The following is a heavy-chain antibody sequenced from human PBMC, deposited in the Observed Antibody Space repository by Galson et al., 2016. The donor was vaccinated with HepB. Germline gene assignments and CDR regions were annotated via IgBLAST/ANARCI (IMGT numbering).Heavy chain of an antibody. V-gene: IGHV3-7*03. CDR2: IKEDGSKE. CDR3: ARDRTDHGSGTYGHDS. CDR1: GFTFTTYW. D-gene: IGHD3-16*01. J-gene: IGHJ4*02. Sequence: SLRLSCAASGFTFTTYWMSWVRQAPGKGPEWVANIKEDGSKEYYVDSVKGRFTVSRDNAKNSLYLQMNNLRAEDTAMYYCARDRTDHGSGTYGHDSWGQGTLVTVSS.